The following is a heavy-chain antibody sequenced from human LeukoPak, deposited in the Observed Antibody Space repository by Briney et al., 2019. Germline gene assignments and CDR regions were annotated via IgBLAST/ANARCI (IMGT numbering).Heavy chain of an antibody. Sequence: ASVKVSCKASGYTFTSYYMHWVRQAPGQGLEWMGWINTNTGNPTYAQGFTGQFVFFLDTSVSTAYLQISSLKAEDTAVYYCARGGHYDPYYFDYWGQGTLVTVSS. V-gene: IGHV7-4-1*02. CDR3: ARGGHYDPYYFDY. D-gene: IGHD4-17*01. CDR2: INTNTGNP. J-gene: IGHJ4*02. CDR1: GYTFTSYY.